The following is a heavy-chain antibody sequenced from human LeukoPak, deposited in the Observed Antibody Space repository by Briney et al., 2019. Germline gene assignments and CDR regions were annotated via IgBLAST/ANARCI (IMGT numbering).Heavy chain of an antibody. V-gene: IGHV4-59*01. D-gene: IGHD5-24*01. CDR3: ARGVDGYNQALDY. J-gene: IGHJ4*02. CDR2: IYYSGST. Sequence: SETLFLTCTVSGGSISSYYWSWIRQPPGKGLEWIGYIYYSGSTNYNPSLKSRVTISVDTSKNQFSLKLSSVTAADTAVYYCARGVDGYNQALDYWGQGTLVTVSS. CDR1: GGSISSYY.